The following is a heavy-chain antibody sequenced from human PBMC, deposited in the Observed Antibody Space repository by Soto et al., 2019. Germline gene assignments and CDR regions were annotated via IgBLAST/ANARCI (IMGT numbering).Heavy chain of an antibody. CDR3: ARWLVGASGAPDY. CDR2: ISGRGDST. J-gene: IGHJ4*02. Sequence: TGGSLRLSCAVSGFTFSMYAMSWVRQAPGKGLEWVSAISGRGDSTFYADSVKGRFTISRDNSKKTLFLQMNSLRAEDTAIYYCARWLVGASGAPDYWGQGTPVTVSS. CDR1: GFTFSMYA. D-gene: IGHD1-26*01. V-gene: IGHV3-23*01.